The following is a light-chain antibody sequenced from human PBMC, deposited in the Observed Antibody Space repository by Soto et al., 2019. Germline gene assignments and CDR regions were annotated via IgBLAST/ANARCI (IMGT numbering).Light chain of an antibody. Sequence: EVVMTQSPATLSLSPGQRATLSCRASQSVSSKLAWYQQRPGQAPRLLIYGASSRAIGIPDRFSGSVSGTEFTLTISSLQSEDFVVYYCQQYNSWPPITFGQGTRLEIK. CDR1: QSVSSK. CDR2: GAS. V-gene: IGKV3D-15*01. CDR3: QQYNSWPPIT. J-gene: IGKJ5*01.